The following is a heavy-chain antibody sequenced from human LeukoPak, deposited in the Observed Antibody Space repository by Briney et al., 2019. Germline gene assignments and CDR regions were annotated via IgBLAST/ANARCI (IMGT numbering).Heavy chain of an antibody. Sequence: PGASLRLSCAASGPNVGSKHMNWVRQAPGKGLEWVSGIYPGGDSYYADSLKGRFTISRDISKNTVFLQMNSLRDADTAVYYCARLIFGDDYWGQGALVTVSS. D-gene: IGHD4-17*01. J-gene: IGHJ4*02. CDR2: IYPGGDS. CDR3: ARLIFGDDY. V-gene: IGHV3-53*01. CDR1: GPNVGSKH.